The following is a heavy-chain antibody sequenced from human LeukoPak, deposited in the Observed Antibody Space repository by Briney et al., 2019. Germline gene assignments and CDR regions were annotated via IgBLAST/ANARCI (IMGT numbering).Heavy chain of an antibody. Sequence: GGSLRLSCAASAFTFSSYGMHWVRQAPGKGLEWVAFIRYDGSNKYYADSVKGRFTISRDNSKNTLYLQMNSLRAEDTAVYYCAKESHDFWSGYYDYWGQGTLVTVSS. CDR1: AFTFSSYG. D-gene: IGHD3-3*01. CDR2: IRYDGSNK. CDR3: AKESHDFWSGYYDY. V-gene: IGHV3-30*02. J-gene: IGHJ4*02.